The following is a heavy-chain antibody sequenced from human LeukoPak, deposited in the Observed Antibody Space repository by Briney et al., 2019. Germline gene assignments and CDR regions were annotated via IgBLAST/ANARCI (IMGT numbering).Heavy chain of an antibody. V-gene: IGHV3-23*01. Sequence: GGSLRLSCAASGFTFSSYAMSWVRQAPGKGLEWVSAISGSGGSTYYADSVKGRFTISRDNSRDTLYLQMNSLRAEDTAVYYCAKGYYDYVWGSYYFDYCGQGTLVTVSS. D-gene: IGHD3-16*01. J-gene: IGHJ4*02. CDR2: ISGSGGST. CDR1: GFTFSSYA. CDR3: AKGYYDYVWGSYYFDY.